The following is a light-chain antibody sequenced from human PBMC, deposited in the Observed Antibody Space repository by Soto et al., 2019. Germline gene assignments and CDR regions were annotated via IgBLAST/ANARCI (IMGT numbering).Light chain of an antibody. V-gene: IGLV2-14*01. J-gene: IGLJ3*02. CDR1: SSDVGGYNY. Sequence: QSVLTQPASVPGSPGQSITISCTGTSSDVGGYNYVSWYQQHPGKAPKLMIYDVTNRPSGVSYRFSGSKSGNTASLTISGLQAEDEADYYCSSYTSSSTPLVFGGGTKLTVL. CDR3: SSYTSSSTPLV. CDR2: DVT.